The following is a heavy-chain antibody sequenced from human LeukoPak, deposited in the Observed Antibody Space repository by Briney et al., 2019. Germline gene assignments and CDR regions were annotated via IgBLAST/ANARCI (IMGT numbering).Heavy chain of an antibody. J-gene: IGHJ4*02. V-gene: IGHV4-34*01. D-gene: IGHD7-27*01. CDR1: GGSFSGYY. CDR2: INHSGST. Sequence: PSETLSLTCAVYGGSFSGYYWSWIRQPPGKGLEWIGEINHSGSTNYNPSLKSRVTISVDTSKNQFSLKLSSVTAEDTAVYYCARRKWGVDYWGQGTLVTVSS. CDR3: ARRKWGVDY.